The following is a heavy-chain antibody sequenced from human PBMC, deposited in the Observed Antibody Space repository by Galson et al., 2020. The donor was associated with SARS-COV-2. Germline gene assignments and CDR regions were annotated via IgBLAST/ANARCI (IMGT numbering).Heavy chain of an antibody. D-gene: IGHD2-15*01. CDR1: GFTFSSYA. CDR2: ISGSGGST. Sequence: GGSLRLSCAASGFTFSSYAMSWVRQAPGKGLEWVSAISGSGGSTYYADSVKGRFTISRDNSKNTLYLQMNSLRAEDTAVYYCLVDPGGRGYCSGGSCYSGPDAFDIWGQGTMVTVSS. CDR3: LVDPGGRGYCSGGSCYSGPDAFDI. V-gene: IGHV3-23*01. J-gene: IGHJ3*02.